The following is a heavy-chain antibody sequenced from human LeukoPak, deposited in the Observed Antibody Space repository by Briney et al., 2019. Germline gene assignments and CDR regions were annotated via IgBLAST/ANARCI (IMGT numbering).Heavy chain of an antibody. D-gene: IGHD3-22*01. J-gene: IGHJ6*02. CDR1: GFTFDDYA. CDR3: AKDTSPQYYYDSSGYLNYYYGMGV. CDR2: ISWNSGSI. V-gene: IGHV3-9*01. Sequence: GRSLRLSCAASGFTFDDYAMHWVRQAPGKGLEWVSGISWNSGSIGYADSVKGRFTISRDNAKNSLYLQMNSLRAEDTALYYCAKDTSPQYYYDSSGYLNYYYGMGVWGQGTTVTVSS.